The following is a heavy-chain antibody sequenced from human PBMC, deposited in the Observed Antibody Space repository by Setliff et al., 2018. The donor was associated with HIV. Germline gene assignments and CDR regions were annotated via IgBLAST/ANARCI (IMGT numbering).Heavy chain of an antibody. CDR3: AKDARWNYVGFDY. CDR1: GFTFSSYS. V-gene: IGHV3-7*03. D-gene: IGHD1-7*01. CDR2: IKPDGSEK. Sequence: PGGSLRLSCAASGFTFSSYSMNWVRQTPGKGLEWVANIKPDGSEKYYVDSVKGRFAISRDNSKNTLYLQINSLRAEDTAVYYCAKDARWNYVGFDYWGQGALVTVSS. J-gene: IGHJ4*02.